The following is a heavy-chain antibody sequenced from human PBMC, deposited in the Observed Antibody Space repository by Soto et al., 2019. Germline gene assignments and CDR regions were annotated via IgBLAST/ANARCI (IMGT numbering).Heavy chain of an antibody. CDR2: ISSSSSYI. CDR3: ARAKDYGSGSYHY. J-gene: IGHJ4*02. Sequence: GESLKISCAASGFTFSSYSMNWVRQAPGKGLEWVSSISSSSSYIYYADSVKGRFTISRDNAKNSLYLQMNSLRAEDTAVYYCARAKDYGSGSYHYWGQGTLVTVSS. V-gene: IGHV3-21*01. CDR1: GFTFSSYS. D-gene: IGHD3-10*01.